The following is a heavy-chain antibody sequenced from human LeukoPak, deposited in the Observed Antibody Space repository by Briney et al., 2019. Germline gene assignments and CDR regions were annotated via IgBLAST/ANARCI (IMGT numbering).Heavy chain of an antibody. D-gene: IGHD6-19*01. CDR1: GFTFSSYA. CDR3: AKDRQLDWFDP. V-gene: IGHV3-23*01. CDR2: INRSGGST. J-gene: IGHJ5*02. Sequence: GESLTLSCAASGFTFSSYAMSWVRQPPGKRLEWVATINRSGGSTYYADPVKGRFTIFRDNSKNKLYLKMNSLRAEDTAVYYCAKDRQLDWFDPWGQGTLVTVSS.